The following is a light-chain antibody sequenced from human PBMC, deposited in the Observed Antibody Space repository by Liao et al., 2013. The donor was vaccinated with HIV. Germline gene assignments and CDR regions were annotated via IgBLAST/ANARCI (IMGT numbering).Light chain of an antibody. Sequence: SYELTQPPSVSVAPGKTARITCGGNNIGSKSVHWYQQKPGQAPVLVIYYDSDRPAGIPERFSGSNSGNTATLTISRVEAGDEADYYCQVWDSSSQDVVFGGGTKLTV. CDR3: QVWDSSSQDVV. CDR2: YDS. V-gene: IGLV3-21*04. J-gene: IGLJ2*01. CDR1: NIGSKS.